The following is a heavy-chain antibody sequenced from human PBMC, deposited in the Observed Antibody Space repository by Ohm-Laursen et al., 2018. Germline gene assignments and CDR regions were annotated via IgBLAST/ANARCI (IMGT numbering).Heavy chain of an antibody. Sequence: SDTLSLTCIVSGGSISSSSYYWGWIRQPPGKGLEWIGGMYYSGNTYYNPSLKSRVTIAVDTSKNQFSLNLSSVTAADTSVYYCATSNNWYYFDYWGQGTLVTVSS. CDR2: MYYSGNT. D-gene: IGHD6-13*01. J-gene: IGHJ4*02. CDR1: GGSISSSSYY. V-gene: IGHV4-39*01. CDR3: ATSNNWYYFDY.